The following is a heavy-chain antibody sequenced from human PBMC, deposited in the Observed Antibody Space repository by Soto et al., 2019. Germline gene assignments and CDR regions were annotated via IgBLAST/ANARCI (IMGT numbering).Heavy chain of an antibody. Sequence: SETLSLTCTVSGGSISSGDYYWSWIRQPPGKGLEWIGYIYYSGSTYYNPSLKSRVTISVDTSKNQFSLKLSSVTAADTAVYYCARGHDILTGPMVYWGQGTLVTVSS. V-gene: IGHV4-30-4*01. CDR1: GGSISSGDYY. D-gene: IGHD3-9*01. J-gene: IGHJ4*02. CDR3: ARGHDILTGPMVY. CDR2: IYYSGST.